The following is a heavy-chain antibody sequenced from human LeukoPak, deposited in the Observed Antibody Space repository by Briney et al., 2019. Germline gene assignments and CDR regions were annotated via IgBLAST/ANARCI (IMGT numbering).Heavy chain of an antibody. CDR1: GFTFSSYA. D-gene: IGHD5-18*01. CDR2: ISGSGGST. CDR3: ARAGRNDPRGYSYGFFDY. J-gene: IGHJ4*02. V-gene: IGHV3-23*01. Sequence: QTGGSLRLSCAASGFTFSSYAMSWVRQAPGKGLEWVSAISGSGGSTYYADSVKGRITISRDNSKNTLYLQMNSLRAEDTAVYYCARAGRNDPRGYSYGFFDYWGQGTLVTVSS.